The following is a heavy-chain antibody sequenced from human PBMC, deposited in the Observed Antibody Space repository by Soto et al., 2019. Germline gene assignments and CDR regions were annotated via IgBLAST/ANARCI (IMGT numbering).Heavy chain of an antibody. D-gene: IGHD3-22*01. V-gene: IGHV4-31*03. CDR3: ARGGYYYENSGQNAYDY. Sequence: SETLSLTCTVSGGSISSGGYYWSWIRQHPGKGLEWIGYTYYGGSTYHNPSLKSRATISGDTSKNQFSLKLSSVTAADTAVYYCARGGYYYENSGQNAYDYWGQGILVTVSS. CDR1: GGSISSGGYY. J-gene: IGHJ4*01. CDR2: TYYGGST.